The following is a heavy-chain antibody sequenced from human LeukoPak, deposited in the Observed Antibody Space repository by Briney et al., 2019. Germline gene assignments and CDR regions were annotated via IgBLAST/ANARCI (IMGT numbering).Heavy chain of an antibody. V-gene: IGHV4-34*01. CDR2: INHSGST. CDR3: ARRGSGSYYNDLMDY. J-gene: IGHJ4*02. Sequence: SGTLSLTCAVYGGSFSGYYWSWIRQPPGKGLEWIGEINHSGSTNYNPSLKSRDTISVDTSKNQFSLKLSSVTAADTAVYYCARRGSGSYYNDLMDYWGQGTLVTVSS. D-gene: IGHD3-10*01. CDR1: GGSFSGYY.